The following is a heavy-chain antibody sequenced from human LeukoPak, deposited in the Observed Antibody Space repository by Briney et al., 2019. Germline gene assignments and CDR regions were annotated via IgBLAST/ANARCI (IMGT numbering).Heavy chain of an antibody. CDR3: ARASAYGGNSLDH. CDR1: GFTFSSYA. D-gene: IGHD4-23*01. J-gene: IGHJ4*02. CDR2: ISYDGSNK. V-gene: IGHV3-30-3*01. Sequence: GGSLRLSCAASGFTFSSYAMHWVRQAPGKGLEWVAVISYDGSNKYYADSVKGRFTISRDNSKNTLYLQMNSLRAEDTAVYYCARASAYGGNSLDHWGQGTLVTVSS.